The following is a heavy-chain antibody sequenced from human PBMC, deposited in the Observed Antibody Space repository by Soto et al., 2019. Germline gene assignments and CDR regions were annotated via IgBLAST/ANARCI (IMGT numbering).Heavy chain of an antibody. J-gene: IGHJ4*01. V-gene: IGHV4-39*01. CDR3: STIIIVRFDY. D-gene: IGHD3-22*01. Sequence: SETLSLTCNASGGSITSSGSAWGWIRQSPGKGLEWIGTIDYSGNIYYIPSLKSRITISVDTSKNQISLKIEDTAVYYCTTDSYSTIIIVRFDYWGHGTLVTVSS. CDR1: GGSITSSGSA. CDR2: IDYSGNI.